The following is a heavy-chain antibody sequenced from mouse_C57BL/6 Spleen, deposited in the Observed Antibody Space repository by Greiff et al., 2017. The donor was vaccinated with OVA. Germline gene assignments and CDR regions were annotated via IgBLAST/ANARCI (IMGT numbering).Heavy chain of an antibody. CDR1: GYAFTNYL. CDR2: INPGSGGT. CDR3: ARSPDYGSSLWYFDV. D-gene: IGHD1-1*01. V-gene: IGHV1-54*01. J-gene: IGHJ1*03. Sequence: QVQLKQSGAELVRPGNSVKVSCKASGYAFTNYLIEWVKQRPGQGLEWIGVINPGSGGTNYNEKLKGKSTLTADKSSRTAYMQLSSLTSEDSAVYFCARSPDYGSSLWYFDVWGTGTTVTVPS.